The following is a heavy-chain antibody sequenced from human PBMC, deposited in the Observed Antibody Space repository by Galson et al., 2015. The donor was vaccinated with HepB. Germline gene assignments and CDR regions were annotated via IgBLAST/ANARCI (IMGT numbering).Heavy chain of an antibody. CDR2: TYYRSKWYN. D-gene: IGHD6-19*01. V-gene: IGHV6-1*01. CDR1: GDSVSSHSAA. J-gene: IGHJ4*02. CDR3: ARDLSDSSGWYLTRDYGYYFDY. Sequence: CAISGDSVSSHSAAWNWIRQSPSRGLEWLGRTYYRSKWYNDYAVSVKSRITINPDTSKNQFSLQLNSVTPEDTAVYYCARDLSDSSGWYLTRDYGYYFDYWGQGTLVTVSS.